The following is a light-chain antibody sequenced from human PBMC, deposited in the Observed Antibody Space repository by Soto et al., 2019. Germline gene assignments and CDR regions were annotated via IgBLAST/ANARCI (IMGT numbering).Light chain of an antibody. CDR1: QSISSY. Sequence: EIVLTQSPATLSLSPGERATLSCSARQSISSYLAWYQQKPGQAPRLLIYDSSNRATGIPARFSGSGSGTDFTLTISSLEPEDFAVYYCQQRRTFGLGTKVEIQ. CDR3: QQRRT. J-gene: IGKJ1*01. V-gene: IGKV3-11*01. CDR2: DSS.